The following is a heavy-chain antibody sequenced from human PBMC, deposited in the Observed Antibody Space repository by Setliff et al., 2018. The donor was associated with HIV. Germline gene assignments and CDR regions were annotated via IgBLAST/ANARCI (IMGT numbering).Heavy chain of an antibody. V-gene: IGHV4-38-2*02. Sequence: PSETLSLTCTVSGYSISSGYYWGWIRQPPGKGLEWIGSIYHSGSTYYNPSLKSRVTISVDTSKNQFSLKLSSVAAADTAVYYCASPSSGYFDYWGQGTLVTVSS. CDR3: ASPSSGYFDY. CDR2: IYHSGST. J-gene: IGHJ4*02. CDR1: GYSISSGYY.